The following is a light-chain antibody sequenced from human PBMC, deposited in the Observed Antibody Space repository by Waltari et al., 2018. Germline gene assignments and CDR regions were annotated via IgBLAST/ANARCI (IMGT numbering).Light chain of an antibody. CDR3: CSYAGNYTYV. Sequence: QSALTQPRSVSGSPGQSVTISCTATTSDVGGYNYVSWYPQRPGKAPQLMIYGVTKRPSGVPDHFSGSKSGNTAFLTITGLQADDEADYYCCSYAGNYTYVFGTGTTVTV. CDR2: GVT. J-gene: IGLJ1*01. CDR1: TSDVGGYNY. V-gene: IGLV2-11*01.